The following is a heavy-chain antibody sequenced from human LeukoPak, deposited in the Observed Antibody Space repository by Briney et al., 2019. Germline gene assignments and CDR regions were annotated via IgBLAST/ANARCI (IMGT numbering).Heavy chain of an antibody. CDR3: ARGSCSGGTCYLFGP. Sequence: TSETLSLTCAVSGGSISSGGYSWSWIRQPPGKGLEWIAYIYNSGNTYYNPSLKSRVTISVDRSKNQFSLKLSSVTAADTAVYYCARGSCSGGTCYLFGPWGQGTLVTVSS. CDR2: IYNSGNT. V-gene: IGHV4-30-2*01. D-gene: IGHD2-15*01. CDR1: GGSISSGGYS. J-gene: IGHJ5*02.